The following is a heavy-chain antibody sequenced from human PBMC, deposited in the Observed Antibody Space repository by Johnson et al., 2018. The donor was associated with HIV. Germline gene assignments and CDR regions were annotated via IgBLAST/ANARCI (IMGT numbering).Heavy chain of an antibody. CDR1: GFTFSDYY. D-gene: IGHD3-3*01. V-gene: IGHV3-66*01. CDR2: ISGGGGT. CDR3: ARGSITIFGGLDAFDI. Sequence: VQLVESGGGLVQPGGSLRLSCAASGFTFSDYYMSWIRQAPGKGLEWVSAISGGGGTYYSDSVKGRFTISRDNSKNPLYLQMNSLRAEDTAVYYCARGSITIFGGLDAFDIWGQGKMVTVSS. J-gene: IGHJ3*02.